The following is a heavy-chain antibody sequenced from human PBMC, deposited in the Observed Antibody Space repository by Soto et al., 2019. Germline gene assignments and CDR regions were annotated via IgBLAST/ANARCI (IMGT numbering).Heavy chain of an antibody. V-gene: IGHV4-59*01. Sequence: SETLSLTCTVSGGSISSYYWSWIRQPPGKGLEWIGYIYYSGSTNYNPSLKSRVTISVDTSKNQFSLKLSSVTAADTAVYYCARDKIRSYYDILTGYSPYVGMDVWGQGTTVTVSS. CDR2: IYYSGST. CDR3: ARDKIRSYYDILTGYSPYVGMDV. J-gene: IGHJ6*02. CDR1: GGSISSYY. D-gene: IGHD3-9*01.